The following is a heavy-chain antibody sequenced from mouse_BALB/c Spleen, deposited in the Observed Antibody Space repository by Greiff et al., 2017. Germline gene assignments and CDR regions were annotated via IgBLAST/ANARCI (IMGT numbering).Heavy chain of an antibody. D-gene: IGHD2-4*01. CDR3: ARFPLYYDYDGFAY. CDR1: GFTFSSFG. Sequence: EVKLVESGGGLVQPGGSRKLSCAASGFTFSSFGMHWVRQAPEKGLEWVAYISSGSSTIYYADTVKGRFTISRDNPKNTLFLQMTSLRSEDTAMYYCARFPLYYDYDGFAYWGQGTLVTVSA. CDR2: ISSGSSTI. J-gene: IGHJ3*01. V-gene: IGHV5-17*02.